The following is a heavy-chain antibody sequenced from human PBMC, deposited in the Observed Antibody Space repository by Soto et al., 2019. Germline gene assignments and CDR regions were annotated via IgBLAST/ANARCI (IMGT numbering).Heavy chain of an antibody. CDR2: MYHSGST. D-gene: IGHD1-26*01. CDR1: GGSISSTNW. Sequence: QVQLQESGPGLVKPSGTLSLTCAVSGGSISSTNWWTWVRQPPGKGLVWIGNMYHSGSTNYNPSLMSRVDIAVDKSQKQSSLRLISVTAADTAVYFCARDRSSGTYYVSYGVFDSWGQGTMINVSS. J-gene: IGHJ3*02. CDR3: ARDRSSGTYYVSYGVFDS. V-gene: IGHV4-4*02.